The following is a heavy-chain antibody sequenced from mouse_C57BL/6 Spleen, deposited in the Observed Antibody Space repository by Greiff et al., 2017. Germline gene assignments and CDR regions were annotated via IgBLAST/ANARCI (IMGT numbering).Heavy chain of an antibody. J-gene: IGHJ3*01. Sequence: QVQLKESGAELVRPGTSVKVSCKASGYAFTNYLIEWVKQRPGQGLEWIGVINPGSGGTNYNEKFKGKATLTADKSSITAYMQLSSLTSEDSAVYFCARDPQAYWGQGTLVTVSA. CDR3: ARDPQAY. D-gene: IGHD3-2*02. CDR1: GYAFTNYL. V-gene: IGHV1-54*01. CDR2: INPGSGGT.